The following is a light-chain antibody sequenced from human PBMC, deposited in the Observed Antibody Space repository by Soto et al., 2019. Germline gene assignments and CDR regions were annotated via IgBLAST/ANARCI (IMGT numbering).Light chain of an antibody. CDR2: DAS. CDR3: ESSSGCPRT. V-gene: IGKV3-11*01. CDR1: QSISTS. J-gene: IGKJ1*01. Sequence: EIVLTQTPATLSVSPGERITLSCRASQSISTSLAWYQQKPGQDPRILIYDASSSAAGIPAGFSGSGSCTDFKLAISGLLREDLALYYCESSSGCPRTVGLGTKVEVK.